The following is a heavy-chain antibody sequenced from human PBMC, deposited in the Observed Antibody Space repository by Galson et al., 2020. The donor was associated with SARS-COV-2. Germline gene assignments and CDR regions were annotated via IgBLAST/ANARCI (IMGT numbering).Heavy chain of an antibody. D-gene: IGHD3-3*01. J-gene: IGHJ6*03. Sequence: ASVKVSCKASGYTFTSYGISWVRQAPGQGLEWMGWISAYNGNTNYAQKLQGRVTMTTDTSTSTAYMELRSLRSDDTAVYYCARDWDGITIVGVFTDYFYCYYLDVWGKGSSVTVS. CDR1: GYTFTSYG. CDR3: ARDWDGITIVGVFTDYFYCYYLDV. CDR2: ISAYNGNT. V-gene: IGHV1-18*01.